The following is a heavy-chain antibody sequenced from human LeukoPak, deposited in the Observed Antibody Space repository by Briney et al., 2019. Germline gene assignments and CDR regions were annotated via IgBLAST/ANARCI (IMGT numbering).Heavy chain of an antibody. Sequence: GGSLRLSCAASGFTLSRHWMHWVRQAPGKGLVWVSHINSDGSTTTYADSVKGRFTISRDNAKNTLYLQMNSLRAEDTAVYYCARAYNYAFDIWGQGTMVTVSP. CDR3: ARAYNYAFDI. D-gene: IGHD5-24*01. J-gene: IGHJ3*02. CDR2: INSDGSTT. V-gene: IGHV3-74*01. CDR1: GFTLSRHW.